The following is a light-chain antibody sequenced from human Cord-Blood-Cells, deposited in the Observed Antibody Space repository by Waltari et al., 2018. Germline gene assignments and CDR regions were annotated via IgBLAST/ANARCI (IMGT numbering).Light chain of an antibody. CDR1: SSNMGSNT. V-gene: IGLV1-44*01. CDR2: SIN. Sequence: QSVLTQPPSASGTPGQRVTISCSGSSSNMGSNTLNWYQQLPGTAPKLLIYSINQRPSGVPDRFSGSKSGTSASLAISGLQSEDEADYYCAAWDDSLNGWVFGGGTKLTVL. J-gene: IGLJ3*02. CDR3: AAWDDSLNGWV.